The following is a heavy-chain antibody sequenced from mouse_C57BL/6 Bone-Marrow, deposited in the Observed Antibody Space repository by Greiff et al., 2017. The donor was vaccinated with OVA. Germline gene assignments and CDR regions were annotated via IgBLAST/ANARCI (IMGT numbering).Heavy chain of an antibody. CDR1: GYTFTSYW. CDR3: ARKGRSSLDY. V-gene: IGHV1-64*01. D-gene: IGHD1-1*01. CDR2: IHPNSGST. Sequence: QVQLQQPGAELVKPGASVKLSCKASGYTFTSYWMHWVKQRPGQGLEWIGMIHPNSGSTNYNEKFKSKATLTVDKSSSTASMQLSSLTSEDSAVYYCARKGRSSLDYWGQGTTLTVSS. J-gene: IGHJ2*01.